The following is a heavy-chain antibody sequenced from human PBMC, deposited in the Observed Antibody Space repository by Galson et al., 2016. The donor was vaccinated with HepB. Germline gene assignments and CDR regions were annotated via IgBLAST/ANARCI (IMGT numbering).Heavy chain of an antibody. CDR1: GFSFSSYA. CDR2: ISGSGGST. CDR3: ARGDYGAYSPFGMDV. D-gene: IGHD4-17*01. V-gene: IGHV3-23*01. Sequence: SLRLSCAASGFSFSSYAMSWVRQAPGKGLEWVSAISGSGGSTYYADSVKGRFTISRDNSKNTVYLQMNSLRAEDTAVYYCARGDYGAYSPFGMDVWGQGTTVTVSS. J-gene: IGHJ6*02.